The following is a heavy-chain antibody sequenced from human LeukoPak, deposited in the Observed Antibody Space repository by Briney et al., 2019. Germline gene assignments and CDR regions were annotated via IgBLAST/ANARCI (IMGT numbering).Heavy chain of an antibody. CDR3: ARDHRGFYYGSGNYYYLDV. CDR2: ILPVFGTS. D-gene: IGHD3-10*01. CDR1: GGTYNNYA. Sequence: ASVKVSCKASGGTYNNYAITWVRQAPGQGLEWVGGILPVFGTSNYAQRFQGRVTITADESTGTTYMELSSLRSEDTAVYYCARDHRGFYYGSGNYYYLDVWGKGTTVAVSS. J-gene: IGHJ6*03. V-gene: IGHV1-69*01.